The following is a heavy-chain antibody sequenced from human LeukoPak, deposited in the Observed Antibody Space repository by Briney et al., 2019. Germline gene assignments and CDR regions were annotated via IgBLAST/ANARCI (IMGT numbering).Heavy chain of an antibody. J-gene: IGHJ4*02. CDR2: ITDTGDAT. CDR3: AKSDCGSDGCKLYNY. Sequence: GGSLRLSCAASGFTFKNFAMAWVRQAPGKRLEWVASITDTGDATGYPESVRGRFTISRDNSQGTVWLQMNSLRAEDTAIYYCAKSDCGSDGCKLYNYWAQGTQVTVSS. CDR1: GFTFKNFA. V-gene: IGHV3-23*01. D-gene: IGHD2-21*01.